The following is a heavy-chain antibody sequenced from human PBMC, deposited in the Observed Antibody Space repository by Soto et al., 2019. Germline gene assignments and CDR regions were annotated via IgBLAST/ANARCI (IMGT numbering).Heavy chain of an antibody. CDR2: INHSGST. D-gene: IGHD3-22*01. CDR1: GGSFSGYY. J-gene: IGHJ4*02. Sequence: SETLSLTCAVYGGSFSGYYWSGIRQPPGKGLEWIGEINHSGSTNYNPSLKSRVTISVDTSKNQFSLKLSSVTAADTAVYYCARAGRITMIVVVRGSFDYWGQGTLVTVSS. V-gene: IGHV4-34*01. CDR3: ARAGRITMIVVVRGSFDY.